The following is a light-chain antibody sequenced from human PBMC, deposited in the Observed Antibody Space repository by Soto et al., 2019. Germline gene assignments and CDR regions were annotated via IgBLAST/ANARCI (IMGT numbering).Light chain of an antibody. CDR1: QSVLYSSNNKNY. Sequence: DIVMTQSPDSLAVSLGERATINCKSSQSVLYSSNNKNYLAWYQQKPGQPPKLLIYWASNRESGVPDRFSGSGSGTDFTLTISSLHAEDVAVYYCQQYYSTPHFAPGTKVDIK. CDR2: WAS. V-gene: IGKV4-1*01. CDR3: QQYYSTPH. J-gene: IGKJ3*01.